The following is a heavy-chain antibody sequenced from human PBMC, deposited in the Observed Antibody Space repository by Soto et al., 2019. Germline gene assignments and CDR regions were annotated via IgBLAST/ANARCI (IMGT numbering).Heavy chain of an antibody. D-gene: IGHD1-1*01. CDR2: IDTNNGRT. CDR1: GFTFIGSS. CDR3: ARGHWTQTLADYYLDF. V-gene: IGHV1-3*04. Sequence: QVQLVQSGAEVKKPGASVQVSCKASGFTFIGSSIHWLRQAPGQNLQWLGWIDTNNGRTKYSQTFQSRVTISRDTSASTTYMDLNSLRSEDTAVYYCARGHWTQTLADYYLDFWAQGTLVTVSS. J-gene: IGHJ4*02.